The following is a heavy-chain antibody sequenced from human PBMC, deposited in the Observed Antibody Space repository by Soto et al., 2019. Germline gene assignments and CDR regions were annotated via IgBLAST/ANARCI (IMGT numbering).Heavy chain of an antibody. CDR3: ARIRNYYDSSGYSFPPDY. Sequence: GGSLRLSCAASGFTFSGYYMSWIRQAPGKGLEWVSYISSSSSYTNYADSVKGRFTISRDNAKNSLYPQMNSLRAEDTAVYYCARIRNYYDSSGYSFPPDYWGQGTLVTVSS. D-gene: IGHD3-22*01. CDR1: GFTFSGYY. J-gene: IGHJ4*02. CDR2: ISSSSSYT. V-gene: IGHV3-11*03.